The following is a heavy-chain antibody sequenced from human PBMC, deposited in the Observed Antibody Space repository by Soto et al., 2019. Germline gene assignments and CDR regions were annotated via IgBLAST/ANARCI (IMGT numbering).Heavy chain of an antibody. CDR3: ARGQPQWLVIRVAFDI. D-gene: IGHD6-19*01. V-gene: IGHV3-48*03. Sequence: VGSLRLSCAASGFTFSSYEMNWVRQAPGKGLEWVSYISSSGSTIYYDASVKGRFTISRNNAKNSLYLQMNSLRAEDTAVYYCARGQPQWLVIRVAFDIWGQGTMVTVSS. CDR1: GFTFSSYE. J-gene: IGHJ3*02. CDR2: ISSSGSTI.